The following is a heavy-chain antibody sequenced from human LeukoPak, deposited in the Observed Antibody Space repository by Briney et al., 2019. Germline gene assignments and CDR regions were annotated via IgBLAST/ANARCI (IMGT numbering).Heavy chain of an antibody. V-gene: IGHV1-2*02. Sequence: ASVKVSCKASGYTFTGYYMHWVRQAPGQGLEWMGWINPNSGGTKYAQKFQGRVTMTRDTSISTAYMELRSLRSDDTAVYYCARKQLVAFDYWGQGTLVTVSS. CDR3: ARKQLVAFDY. CDR1: GYTFTGYY. J-gene: IGHJ4*02. CDR2: INPNSGGT. D-gene: IGHD6-6*01.